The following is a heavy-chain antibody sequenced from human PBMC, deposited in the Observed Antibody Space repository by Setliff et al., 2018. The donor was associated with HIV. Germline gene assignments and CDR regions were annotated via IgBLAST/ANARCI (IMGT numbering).Heavy chain of an antibody. CDR3: AISIVGVTSEMY. V-gene: IGHV4-34*01. D-gene: IGHD2-21*02. CDR2: VNHNGNI. CDR1: GGPLRGHY. Sequence: KSSETLSLTCAVFGGPLRGHYWSWIRQPPGQGLEWIVEVNHNGNINYNPSLKSRVTVSVDTSKTQYSLKMISVTAADTAMYYCAISIVGVTSEMYWAQGTLVTVSS. J-gene: IGHJ4*02.